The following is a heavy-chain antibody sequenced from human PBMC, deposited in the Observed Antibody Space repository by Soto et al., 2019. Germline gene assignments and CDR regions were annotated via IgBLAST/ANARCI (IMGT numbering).Heavy chain of an antibody. J-gene: IGHJ4*02. CDR2: INHSGST. CDR1: GGSFSGYC. CDR3: ARGGPVSVSPAWQLLGYFDY. D-gene: IGHD2-15*01. V-gene: IGHV4-34*09. Sequence: SETLSLTCAVYGGSFSGYCWSWIRQPAGKGLEWMGEINHSGSTNYNPSLKSRVTISVDTSKNQFSLKLNSVTSADTAVYYCARGGPVSVSPAWQLLGYFDYWGQGTLVNVSS.